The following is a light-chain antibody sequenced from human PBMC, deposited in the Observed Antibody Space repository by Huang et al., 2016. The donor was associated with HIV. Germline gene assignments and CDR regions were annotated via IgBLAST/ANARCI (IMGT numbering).Light chain of an antibody. V-gene: IGKV2D-29*01. J-gene: IGKJ2*01. Sequence: DIVMTQTPLSLSVTPRQPAPISCKSSQSLLQLVGKTYLYWYLQKPGQPPQLLIYEVSNLFAGVPDRFSGSWSGTDFTVKISRVEAEDVGVYYCMHSTHHPYTFGQGTKLEIK. CDR2: EVS. CDR3: MHSTHHPYT. CDR1: QSLLQLVGKTY.